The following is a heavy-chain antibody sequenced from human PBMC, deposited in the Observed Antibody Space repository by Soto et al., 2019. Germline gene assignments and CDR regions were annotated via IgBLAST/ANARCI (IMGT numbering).Heavy chain of an antibody. J-gene: IGHJ3*02. CDR2: IYYSGST. V-gene: IGHV4-59*01. CDR3: ARDPYWGLDI. D-gene: IGHD7-27*01. Sequence: SETLSLTCTVSGGSISSYYWSWIRQPPGKGLEWIGYIYYSGSTNYNPSLKSRVTISVDTSKNQFSLKLSSVTAADTAVYYCARDPYWGLDIRGQGTILTVSS. CDR1: GGSISSYY.